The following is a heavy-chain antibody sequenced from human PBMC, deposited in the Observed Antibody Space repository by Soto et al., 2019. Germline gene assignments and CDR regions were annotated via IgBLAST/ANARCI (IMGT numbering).Heavy chain of an antibody. CDR3: ARGKEVVPAAIHYYFDY. CDR1: GGTFSSYT. Sequence: QVQLVQSGAEVKKPGSSVKVSCKASGGTFSSYTISWVRQAPGQGLEWMGRIIPILSIANYAQKFQGRVTITADKSTSTAYMELSSLRSEDTAVYYCARGKEVVPAAIHYYFDYWGLGTLVTVSS. J-gene: IGHJ4*02. V-gene: IGHV1-69*02. D-gene: IGHD2-2*01. CDR2: IIPILSIA.